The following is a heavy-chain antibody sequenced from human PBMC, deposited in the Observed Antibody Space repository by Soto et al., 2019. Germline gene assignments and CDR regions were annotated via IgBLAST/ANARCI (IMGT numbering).Heavy chain of an antibody. CDR2: INPNSGGT. Sequence: SAEVSFKGSGYTFTGYYMHWVRQAPVQGLEWMGWINPNSGGTNYAQKFQGRVTMTRDTSISTAYMELSRLRSDDTAVYYCARLGDGYNFDYWGQGTPVTICS. CDR1: GYTFTGYY. CDR3: ARLGDGYNFDY. V-gene: IGHV1-2*02. J-gene: IGHJ4*02. D-gene: IGHD5-12*01.